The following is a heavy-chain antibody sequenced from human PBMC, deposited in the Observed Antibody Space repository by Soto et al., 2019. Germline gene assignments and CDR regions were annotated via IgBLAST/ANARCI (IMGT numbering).Heavy chain of an antibody. CDR3: ARFLASVGPFYYYGMDV. CDR1: GVIFNDYY. J-gene: IGHJ6*02. CDR2: ISSSGSYT. Sequence: PGGSLRLSCAASGVIFNDYYMTWIRQAPGKGLDWLSYISSSGSYTNYADSVKGRFTISRDNAKNSLYLQMNSLRAEDTAVYYCARFLASVGPFYYYGMDVWGQGTTVTVSS. V-gene: IGHV3-11*06. D-gene: IGHD6-13*01.